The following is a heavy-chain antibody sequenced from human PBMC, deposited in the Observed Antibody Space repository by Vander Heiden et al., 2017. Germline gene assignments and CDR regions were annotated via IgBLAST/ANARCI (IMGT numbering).Heavy chain of an antibody. Sequence: EVQLVESGGGLVQPGGSLRLPCAASRFSFNSYWMSWVRQAPGKGLEWLAAIKQDGGEKYYLDSVKGRFAISRDNAKNTLYLQINSLRAEDTAVYYCARDGRSGSYYDYWGQGTLLTVSS. CDR2: IKQDGGEK. CDR1: RFSFNSYW. V-gene: IGHV3-7*01. D-gene: IGHD1-26*01. CDR3: ARDGRSGSYYDY. J-gene: IGHJ4*01.